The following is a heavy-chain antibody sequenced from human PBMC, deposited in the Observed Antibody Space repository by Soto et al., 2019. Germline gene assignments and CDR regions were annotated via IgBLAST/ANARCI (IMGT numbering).Heavy chain of an antibody. J-gene: IGHJ6*02. V-gene: IGHV4-59*08. Sequence: PSETLSLTCTVSGGSISSYYWSWIRQPPGKGLEWIGYMAYNGFTRYNPSLSSRVTISLDTSKNQFSLKLSSVTAADTALYYCARQGFGELHGLVDVWGQGTTVTVSS. CDR2: MAYNGFT. CDR1: GGSISSYY. CDR3: ARQGFGELHGLVDV. D-gene: IGHD3-10*01.